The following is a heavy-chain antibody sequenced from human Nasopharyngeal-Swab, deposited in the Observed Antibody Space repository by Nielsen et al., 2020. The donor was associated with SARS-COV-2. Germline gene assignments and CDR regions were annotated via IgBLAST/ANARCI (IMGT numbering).Heavy chain of an antibody. CDR2: ITSRTSYT. V-gene: IGHV3-11*05. Sequence: GESLKISCAASGFTFSDYYMSWIRLAPGKGPEWVSYITSRTSYTKYADSVKGRFTISRDDARNSLYLQMNNLRVEDTAVYYCARAPVTIEVHYYYGLDVWGQGTTVTVSS. D-gene: IGHD3-10*01. CDR1: GFTFSDYY. J-gene: IGHJ6*02. CDR3: ARAPVTIEVHYYYGLDV.